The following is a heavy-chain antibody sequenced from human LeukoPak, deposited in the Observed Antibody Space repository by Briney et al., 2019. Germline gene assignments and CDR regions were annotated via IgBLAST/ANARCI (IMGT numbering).Heavy chain of an antibody. Sequence: GGSLRLSCAASGFTFSSYSMNWVRQAPGKGLEWVSSISSSSSYIYYADSAKGRFTISRDNAKNSLYLQMNSLRAEDTAVYYCARDYDGDPYGSGSYSWFDPWGQGTLSPSPQ. CDR1: GFTFSSYS. V-gene: IGHV3-21*01. J-gene: IGHJ5*02. CDR3: ARDYDGDPYGSGSYSWFDP. D-gene: IGHD3-10*01. CDR2: ISSSSSYI.